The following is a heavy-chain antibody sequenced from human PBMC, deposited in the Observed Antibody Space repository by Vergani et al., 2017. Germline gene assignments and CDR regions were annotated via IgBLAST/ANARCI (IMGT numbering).Heavy chain of an antibody. CDR3: ASGYDSSYYYYGMDV. J-gene: IGHJ6*02. Sequence: QVQLQESGPGLVKPSETLSLTCTVSGGSISSYYWSWIRQPPGKGLEWIGYIYTSGSTNYNPSLKSRVTISVDTSKNQFSLKLSSVTAADPAVYYCASGYDSSYYYYGMDVWGQGTTVTVSS. CDR2: IYTSGST. D-gene: IGHD5-12*01. CDR1: GGSISSYY. V-gene: IGHV4-4*09.